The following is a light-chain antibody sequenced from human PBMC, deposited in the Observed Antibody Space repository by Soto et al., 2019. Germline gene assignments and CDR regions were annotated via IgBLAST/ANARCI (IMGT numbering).Light chain of an antibody. CDR2: WAS. CDR1: QSLLYSSNNNNY. V-gene: IGKV4-1*01. CDR3: KQYYSVPVT. Sequence: DIVMTQSPDSLAVSLGEVATIHCKSNQSLLYSSNNNNYLAWYQQKPGQPLKLLIYWASIRDSGVPVRFSGGGSGTDFTLTISGLQAEDVAVYYCKQYYSVPVTFGQGTTLEI. J-gene: IGKJ2*01.